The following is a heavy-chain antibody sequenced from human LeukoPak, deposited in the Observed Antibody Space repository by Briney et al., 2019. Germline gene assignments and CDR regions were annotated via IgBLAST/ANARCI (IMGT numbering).Heavy chain of an antibody. CDR3: ARSVAGTVGDAFDI. V-gene: IGHV4-39*01. CDR1: GGSIGTDNYF. Sequence: KTSETLSLTCTVSGGSIGTDNYFWGWIRQPPGKGLEWIGSVYCTGSTYYKPSLQSRVTISVDTSKNQFPLKLRSVTATDTAVYYCARSVAGTVGDAFDIWGQGTMVTVSS. CDR2: VYCTGST. J-gene: IGHJ3*02. D-gene: IGHD6-19*01.